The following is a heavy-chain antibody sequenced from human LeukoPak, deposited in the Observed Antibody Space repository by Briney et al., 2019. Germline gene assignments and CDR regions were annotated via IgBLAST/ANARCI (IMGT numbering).Heavy chain of an antibody. CDR3: ARGFYSSSSVDYFQH. CDR1: GFTFSRYG. D-gene: IGHD6-6*01. Sequence: QTGGSLRLSCEASGFTFSRYGFNWVRQPPGRGLEWVAVIGNDGGDIYFGDSVKGRFSISRDNSKNTVYLQMDGLRAEDTAVYYCARGFYSSSSVDYFQHWGQGTLVTVSS. CDR2: IGNDGGDI. J-gene: IGHJ1*01. V-gene: IGHV3-33*01.